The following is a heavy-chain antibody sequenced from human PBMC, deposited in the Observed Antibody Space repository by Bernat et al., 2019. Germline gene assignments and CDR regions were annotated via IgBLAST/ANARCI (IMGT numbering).Heavy chain of an antibody. CDR2: MRSKTYGGTT. CDR3: ARERIASAGVIDF. V-gene: IGHV3-49*04. CDR1: GFTFGDYA. D-gene: IGHD6-13*01. Sequence: EVQLVESGGGLVQPERSLRLSCTASGFTFGDYAMSWVRQAPGEGLEWVGFMRSKTYGGTTEYAASVKGRFTISRDDSKSIAYLQMDSLKTEDTAVYYCARERIASAGVIDFWGQGTLVTVSS. J-gene: IGHJ4*02.